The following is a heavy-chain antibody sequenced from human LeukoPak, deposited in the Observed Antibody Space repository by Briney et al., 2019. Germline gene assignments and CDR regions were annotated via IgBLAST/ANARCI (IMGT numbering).Heavy chain of an antibody. J-gene: IGHJ6*03. Sequence: ASVKVSCKASGYTFTGYYMHWVRQAPGQGLEWMGWINPNSGGTNYAQKFQGRVTMTRDTSISTAYMELSRLRSDDTAVYYCARTPCSGGSCYYYYYMGVWGKGTTVTISS. D-gene: IGHD2-15*01. V-gene: IGHV1-2*02. CDR1: GYTFTGYY. CDR2: INPNSGGT. CDR3: ARTPCSGGSCYYYYYMGV.